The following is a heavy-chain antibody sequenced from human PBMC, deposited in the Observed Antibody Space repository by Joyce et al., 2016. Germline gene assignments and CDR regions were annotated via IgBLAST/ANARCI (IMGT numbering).Heavy chain of an antibody. CDR1: GGSIDDSISY. CDR2: VHRRGTS. Sequence: QLQLKESGPGLVKPSETLSLTWTVSGGSIDDSISYWGWIRQSPGKVLEWIGTVHRRGTSYYSPSLKSRVTVSTELSKNQFSLRLTSVNAADTAIYYCARQAVTGPEIDFWGQGTLVTVS. CDR3: ARQAVTGPEIDF. D-gene: IGHD6-19*01. J-gene: IGHJ4*02. V-gene: IGHV4-39*01.